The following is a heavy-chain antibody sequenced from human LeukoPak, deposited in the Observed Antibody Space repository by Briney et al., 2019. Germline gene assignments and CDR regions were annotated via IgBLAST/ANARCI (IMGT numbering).Heavy chain of an antibody. V-gene: IGHV3-30-3*01. CDR1: GFTFSSYA. Sequence: GRSLRLSCAASGFTFSSYAMHWVRQAPGKGLEWVAVISYDGSNKYYADSVKGRFTISRDNSKNTLYLQMNSLRAEDTAVYYCARDSCSGGSCYSGGLDYWGQGTLVTVSS. D-gene: IGHD2-15*01. J-gene: IGHJ4*02. CDR2: ISYDGSNK. CDR3: ARDSCSGGSCYSGGLDY.